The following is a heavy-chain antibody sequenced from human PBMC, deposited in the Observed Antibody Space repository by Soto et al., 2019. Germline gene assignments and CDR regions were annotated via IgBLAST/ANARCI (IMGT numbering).Heavy chain of an antibody. J-gene: IGHJ6*02. V-gene: IGHV3-30-3*01. CDR3: AREGLDDVTSYGMDV. CDR2: ISYDGSNK. Sequence: QVQLVESGGGVVQPGRSQRLSCAASGFTFSSYAMHWVRQAPGKGLEWVAVISYDGSNKYYADSVKGRFTISRDNSKNTLYLQMNSLRAEDTAVYYCAREGLDDVTSYGMDVWGQGTTVTVSS. D-gene: IGHD6-19*01. CDR1: GFTFSSYA.